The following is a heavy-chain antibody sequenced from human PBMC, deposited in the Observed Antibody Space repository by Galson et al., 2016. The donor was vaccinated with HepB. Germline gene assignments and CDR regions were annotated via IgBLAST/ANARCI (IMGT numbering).Heavy chain of an antibody. V-gene: IGHV3-7*01. D-gene: IGHD6-13*01. CDR1: GSKFSIYW. J-gene: IGHJ5*02. CDR2: IKQDGSQK. Sequence: SLRLSCAASGSKFSIYWMSWVRQAPGKGLEWVANIKQDGSQKNYVDSVKGRFTISRDNDKKSLYLQMNTLRAEDTAVYYCARADIGTSGTFPKFDPWGQGTLVTVSS. CDR3: ARADIGTSGTFPKFDP.